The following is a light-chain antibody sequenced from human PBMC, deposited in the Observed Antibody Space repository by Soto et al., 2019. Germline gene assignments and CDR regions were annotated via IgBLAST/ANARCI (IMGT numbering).Light chain of an antibody. CDR3: QQYNSYSLT. Sequence: DIQMTQSPSTLSASVGDRVTITCRASQSISSRLAWYHQKPGKAPKILIYDASNLESGVPSRFSASGSGTEFTLTISSLQPDDFATYYCQQYNSYSLTFGGGTKVEIK. CDR1: QSISSR. CDR2: DAS. V-gene: IGKV1-5*01. J-gene: IGKJ4*01.